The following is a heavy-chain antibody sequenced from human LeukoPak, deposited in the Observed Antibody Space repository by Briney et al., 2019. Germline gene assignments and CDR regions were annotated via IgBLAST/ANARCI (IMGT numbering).Heavy chain of an antibody. CDR1: GGSVSSKSAA. Sequence: SQTLSLTCAISGGSVSSKSAAWNWIRQSPSRGLEWLGRTYYRSKWYNEYAVSLKGRITINPDTSKNRFSLQLNSVAPEDTAVHYCARTTGHFDYWGQGTLVTVSS. V-gene: IGHV6-1*01. CDR3: ARTTGHFDY. CDR2: TYYRSKWYN. J-gene: IGHJ4*02. D-gene: IGHD2-8*02.